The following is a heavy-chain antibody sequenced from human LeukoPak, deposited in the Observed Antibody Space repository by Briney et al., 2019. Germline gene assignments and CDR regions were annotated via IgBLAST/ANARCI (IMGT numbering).Heavy chain of an antibody. D-gene: IGHD3-22*01. J-gene: IGHJ5*02. CDR3: ARERLSDYYDSSGFYP. CDR1: GFXFSSYS. V-gene: IGHV3-48*02. CDR2: ITSSSTTI. Sequence: GGSLRLSCSASGFXFSSYSMNWVRQAPGKGLEWLSYITSSSTTIYYADSVRGRFTVSRDNAKNSLYLQMNSLRDEDTAVYYCARERLSDYYDSSGFYPWGQGTLVTVSS.